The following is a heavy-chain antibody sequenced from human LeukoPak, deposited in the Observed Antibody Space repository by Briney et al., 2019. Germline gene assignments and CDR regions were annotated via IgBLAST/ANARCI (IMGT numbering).Heavy chain of an antibody. V-gene: IGHV3-11*01. CDR2: IDLSGRST. CDR1: GFTFSDYY. D-gene: IGHD3-10*01. Sequence: GGSLRLSCVASGFTFSDYYMSWIRQTPGKGLEWVSYIDLSGRSTYYADSVRGRFTISRDNAKKSLYLQMNTLRAEDTVMYYCARGHFGLDYWGQGTLVTVSS. J-gene: IGHJ4*02. CDR3: ARGHFGLDY.